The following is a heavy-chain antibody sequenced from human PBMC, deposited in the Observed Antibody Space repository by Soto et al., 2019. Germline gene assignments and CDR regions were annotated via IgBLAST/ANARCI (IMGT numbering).Heavy chain of an antibody. Sequence: EVQLVESGGGLVQPGGSLRLSCAASGFTFSSYWMRWVRQAPGKGLVWVSRISIDGITTNYADSVKGRFTVSRDNAKNTLYLQMNSLRADDTAVYYCARGGRGGFDYWGQGTLVTVSS. CDR2: ISIDGITT. V-gene: IGHV3-74*01. D-gene: IGHD3-16*01. CDR3: ARGGRGGFDY. CDR1: GFTFSSYW. J-gene: IGHJ4*02.